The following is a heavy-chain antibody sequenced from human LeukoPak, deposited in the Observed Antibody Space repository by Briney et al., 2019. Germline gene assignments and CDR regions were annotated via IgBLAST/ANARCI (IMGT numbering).Heavy chain of an antibody. CDR2: ISSSSSTI. D-gene: IGHD3-22*01. CDR1: GFTFSSYS. V-gene: IGHV3-48*04. CDR3: AREPASSGYYGRWFDP. J-gene: IGHJ5*02. Sequence: PGGSLRLSCAASGFTFSSYSMNWVRQAPGKGLEWVSYISSSSSTIYYADSVKGRFTISRDNAENSLYLQMNSLRAEDTAVYYCAREPASSGYYGRWFDPWGQGTLVTVSS.